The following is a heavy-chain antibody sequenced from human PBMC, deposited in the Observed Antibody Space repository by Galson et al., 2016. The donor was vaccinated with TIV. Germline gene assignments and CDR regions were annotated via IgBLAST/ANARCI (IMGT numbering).Heavy chain of an antibody. CDR2: TIPISGTA. Sequence: SVKVSCKASGGIFSNYGINWVRQAPGQGPEWMGGTIPISGTAIYAQKFQGRVTITADRSTTTVYMELSSLRSEDTAVYYCARGALKYHYDSSGYFFDYWGQGTLATVSS. J-gene: IGHJ4*02. CDR3: ARGALKYHYDSSGYFFDY. V-gene: IGHV1-69*06. D-gene: IGHD3-22*01. CDR1: GGIFSNYG.